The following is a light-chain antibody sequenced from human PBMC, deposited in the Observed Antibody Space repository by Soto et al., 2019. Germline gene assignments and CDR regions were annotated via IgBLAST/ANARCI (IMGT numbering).Light chain of an antibody. V-gene: IGKV3-20*01. Sequence: EIVFTQSPGTLSLSPVERATLSCRASRIFASSYLAWYQQRPGQAPRLLIYAASNRATGIPDRFSGSGSGTDFTLTINRLEAEDSAVYYCQQYGASPPYTFGQGTKVDIK. CDR2: AAS. CDR3: QQYGASPPYT. J-gene: IGKJ2*01. CDR1: RIFASSY.